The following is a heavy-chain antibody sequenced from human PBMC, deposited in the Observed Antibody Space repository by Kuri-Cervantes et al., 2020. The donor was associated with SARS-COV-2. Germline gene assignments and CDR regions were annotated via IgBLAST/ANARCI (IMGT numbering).Heavy chain of an antibody. J-gene: IGHJ4*02. V-gene: IGHV2-5*02. CDR3: AHITPSIVVVPAAFDY. Sequence: SGPTLVKPTQTLTLTCTFSGFSLSTSGVGVGWFRQPPGKALEWLALIYWDDDKRYSPSLKSRLTITKDTSKNQVVLTMTNMDPVDTATYYCAHITPSIVVVPAAFDYWGQGTLVTVSS. CDR2: IYWDDDK. CDR1: GFSLSTSGVG. D-gene: IGHD2-2*01.